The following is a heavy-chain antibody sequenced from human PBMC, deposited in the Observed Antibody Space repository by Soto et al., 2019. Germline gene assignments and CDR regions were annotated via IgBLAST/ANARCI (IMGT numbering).Heavy chain of an antibody. D-gene: IGHD2-15*01. J-gene: IGHJ4*02. CDR1: AFTFGDFA. V-gene: IGHV3-9*01. Sequence: VQLVESGGGLVQPGRSLRLSCTASAFTFGDFAMHWVRQFPGKGLEWVSGINWNGNYIGYADSVKGRFTVSRDNAKNSLYLQRNSLRPEDTALYFCARAPTGGTWPVYFDWWGRGTLVTVSS. CDR3: ARAPTGGTWPVYFDW. CDR2: INWNGNYI.